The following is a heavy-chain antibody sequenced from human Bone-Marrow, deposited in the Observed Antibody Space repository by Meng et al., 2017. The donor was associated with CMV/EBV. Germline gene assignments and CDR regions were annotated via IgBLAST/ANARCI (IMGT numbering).Heavy chain of an antibody. V-gene: IGHV3-7*01. CDR3: ARGGYGYGRRGDY. CDR2: TKQDGSEK. D-gene: IGHD5-18*01. CDR1: GFTFSRYW. J-gene: IGHJ4*02. Sequence: GGSLRLPCAASGFTFSRYWMSWVRQAPGKGLEWVANTKQDGSEKYYVDSVKGRFTISRDNAKNSLYLQMNSLRAEDTAVYYCARGGYGYGRRGDYWGQGTLVTVSS.